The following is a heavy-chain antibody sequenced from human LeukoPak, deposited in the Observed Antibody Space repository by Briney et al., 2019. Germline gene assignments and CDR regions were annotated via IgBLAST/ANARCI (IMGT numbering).Heavy chain of an antibody. J-gene: IGHJ4*02. V-gene: IGHV3-74*01. Sequence: QSGGSLRLSCAASGFTFSSYWMHWARQAPGKGLVCVSRIKSDGSSTSYADSVKGRFTISRDDAKNTLYLQMNSLRAEDTAVYYCARAYNSHFDYWGQGALVTVSS. D-gene: IGHD1-1*01. CDR2: IKSDGSST. CDR1: GFTFSSYW. CDR3: ARAYNSHFDY.